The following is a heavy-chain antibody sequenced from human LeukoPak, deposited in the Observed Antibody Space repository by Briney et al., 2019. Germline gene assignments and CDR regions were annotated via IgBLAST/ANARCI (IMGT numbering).Heavy chain of an antibody. Sequence: GGSLRLSCAASGFTFSSYAMHWVRQAPGKGLEWVAVISYDGSNKYYADSVKGRFTISRDNSKNTLYLQMNSLRAEDTAVYYCARVPYTPGFDWLSHYYFDYWGQGTLVTVSS. D-gene: IGHD3-9*01. CDR2: ISYDGSNK. CDR3: ARVPYTPGFDWLSHYYFDY. V-gene: IGHV3-30-3*01. CDR1: GFTFSSYA. J-gene: IGHJ4*02.